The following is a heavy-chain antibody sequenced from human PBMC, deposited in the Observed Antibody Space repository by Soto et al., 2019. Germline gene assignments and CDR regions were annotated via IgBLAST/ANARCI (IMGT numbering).Heavy chain of an antibody. D-gene: IGHD5-12*01. Sequence: QVQLQESGPGLVKPSETLSLTCTVSGGSISSNYWNWIRQPPGKGLEWIGEIYYSGSTNYNPSLKSRVTISIDTSKNQSSLKLSSVTAADTAVYYCARVVINRVATIDYWGQGTLVTVSS. CDR3: ARVVINRVATIDY. CDR2: IYYSGST. V-gene: IGHV4-59*01. CDR1: GGSISSNY. J-gene: IGHJ4*02.